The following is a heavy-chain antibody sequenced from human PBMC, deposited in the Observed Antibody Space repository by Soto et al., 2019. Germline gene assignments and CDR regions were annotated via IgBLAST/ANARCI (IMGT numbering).Heavy chain of an antibody. D-gene: IGHD2-2*01. J-gene: IGHJ6*02. CDR3: ARLPLVVPAALRGYYYYGMDV. V-gene: IGHV4-34*01. CDR1: GGSFSGYC. CDR2: INHRRST. Sequence: PSETLSLTCAVYGGSFSGYCWSWIRQPPGKGLEWSGEINHRRSTNYNPSLKSRVTISVDTSKNQFSLKLSSVTAADTAVYYCARLPLVVPAALRGYYYYGMDVWGQGTTVTVSS.